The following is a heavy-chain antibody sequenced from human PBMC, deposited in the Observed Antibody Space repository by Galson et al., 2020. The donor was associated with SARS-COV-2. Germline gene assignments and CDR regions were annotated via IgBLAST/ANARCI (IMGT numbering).Heavy chain of an antibody. J-gene: IGHJ6*02. CDR3: AKDLSGAKGYCSSTSCYRDGGGMDV. CDR1: GFTFSSYG. V-gene: IGHV3-30*18. Sequence: TGGSLRLSCAASGFTFSSYGMHWVRQAPGKGLEWVAVISYDGSNKYYADSVKGRFTISRDNSKNTLYLQMNSLRAEDTAVYYCAKDLSGAKGYCSSTSCYRDGGGMDVWGQGTTVTVSS. D-gene: IGHD2-2*02. CDR2: ISYDGSNK.